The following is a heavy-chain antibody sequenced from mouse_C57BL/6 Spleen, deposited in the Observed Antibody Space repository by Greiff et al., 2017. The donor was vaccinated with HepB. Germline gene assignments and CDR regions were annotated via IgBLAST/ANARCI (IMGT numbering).Heavy chain of an antibody. J-gene: IGHJ2*01. CDR2: ISGGGGNT. CDR3: ARPPLDY. CDR1: GFTFSSYT. Sequence: EVKLMESGGGLVKPRGSLKLSCAASGFTFSSYTMSWVRQTPEKRLEWVATISGGGGNTYYPDSVKGRFTISRDNAKNTLYLQMSSLRSEDTALYYCARPPLDYWGQGTTLTVSS. V-gene: IGHV5-9*01.